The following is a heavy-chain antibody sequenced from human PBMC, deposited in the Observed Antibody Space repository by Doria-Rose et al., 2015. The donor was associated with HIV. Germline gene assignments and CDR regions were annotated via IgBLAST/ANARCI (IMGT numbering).Heavy chain of an antibody. J-gene: IGHJ4*02. V-gene: IGHV2-26*01. D-gene: IGHD6-13*01. CDR3: ARIKSSRWYHKYYFDF. Sequence: QVTLKESGPVLVKPTETLTLTCTVSGVSLSSPGMGVSWIRQPPRKALEWLAHIISDDERSYTTSLKSRLTISRGTSKSQVVLTMTDMDPVDTATYYCARIKSSRWYHKYYFDFWGQGTLVIVSA. CDR2: IISDDER. CDR1: GVSLSSPGMG.